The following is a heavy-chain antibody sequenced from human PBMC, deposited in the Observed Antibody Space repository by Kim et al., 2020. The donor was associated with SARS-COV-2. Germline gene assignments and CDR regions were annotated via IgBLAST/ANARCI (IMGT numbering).Heavy chain of an antibody. D-gene: IGHD4-17*01. CDR1: GFTFDDYA. CDR3: AKDISYGGNSLDAFDI. CDR2: ISWNSGSI. Sequence: GGSLRLSCAASGFTFDDYAMHWVRQAPGKGLEWVSGISWNSGSIGYADSVKGRFTISRDNAKNSLYLQMNSLRAEDTALYYCAKDISYGGNSLDAFDIWGQGTMVTVSS. V-gene: IGHV3-9*01. J-gene: IGHJ3*02.